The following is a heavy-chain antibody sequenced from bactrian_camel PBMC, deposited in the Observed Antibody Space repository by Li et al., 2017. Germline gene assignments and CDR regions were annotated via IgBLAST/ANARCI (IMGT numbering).Heavy chain of an antibody. CDR1: GYLYAQYC. CDR2: VYTGGGDE. D-gene: IGHD1*01. Sequence: VQLVESGGGSVQTGGSLKLSCAVSGYLYAQYCMGWFRQSPGNQREGIAAVYTGGGDEHYAGSVKGRFTISRDNAKNTLYLQLSDLKTEDTAMYYCAIDKNSLSRQGTQVTVSS. J-gene: IGHJ4*01. V-gene: IGHV3S1*01.